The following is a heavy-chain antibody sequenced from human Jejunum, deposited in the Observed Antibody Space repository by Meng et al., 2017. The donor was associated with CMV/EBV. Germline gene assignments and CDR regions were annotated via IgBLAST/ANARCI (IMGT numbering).Heavy chain of an antibody. D-gene: IGHD2-15*01. CDR1: ISRRSSY. CDR3: ARQWSSGGSCYPSCFPDY. Sequence: ISRRSSYWGWIRQPPGKGLEWIGSIYYSGSTSYNPSLKGRVTISVDTSKNQVSLKLSSVTAADTAVYYCARQWSSGGSCYPSCFPDYWGQGTLVTVSS. V-gene: IGHV4-39*01. J-gene: IGHJ4*02. CDR2: IYYSGST.